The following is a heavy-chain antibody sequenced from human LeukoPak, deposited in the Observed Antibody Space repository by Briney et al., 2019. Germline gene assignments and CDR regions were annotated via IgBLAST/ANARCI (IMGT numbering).Heavy chain of an antibody. Sequence: PSQTLSLTCTVSGGSISSGDYYWSWIRQPPGKGLEWIGYIYYSGSTYYKPPLKSRVTISVDTSKNQFSPKLSSVTAADTAVYYCARGNCSSTGCYQEFDYWGQGTLVTVSS. D-gene: IGHD2-2*01. CDR2: IYYSGST. V-gene: IGHV4-30-4*08. J-gene: IGHJ4*02. CDR1: GGSISSGDYY. CDR3: ARGNCSSTGCYQEFDY.